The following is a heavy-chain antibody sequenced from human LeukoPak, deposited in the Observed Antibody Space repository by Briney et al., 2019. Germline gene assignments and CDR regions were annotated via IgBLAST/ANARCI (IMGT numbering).Heavy chain of an antibody. J-gene: IGHJ4*02. CDR1: GFTFSSYA. CDR3: AKAHLRITMIVVVFDY. V-gene: IGHV3-23*01. D-gene: IGHD3-22*01. Sequence: GGSLRLSCAASGFTFSSYAMSWVRQAPGKGLEWVSAISGSGGSTYYADSVKGRFTISRDNSKNTLYLQMNSLGAEDTAVYYCAKAHLRITMIVVVFDYWGQGTLVTVSS. CDR2: ISGSGGST.